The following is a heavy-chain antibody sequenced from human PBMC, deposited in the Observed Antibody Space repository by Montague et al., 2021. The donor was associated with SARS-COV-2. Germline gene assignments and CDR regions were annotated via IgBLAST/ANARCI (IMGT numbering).Heavy chain of an antibody. CDR3: ARIGVGASPRPFDP. CDR1: GASISSNNW. D-gene: IGHD1-26*01. V-gene: IGHV4-4*02. CDR2: THHSGST. J-gene: IGHJ5*02. Sequence: SETLSLTCEVSGASISSNNWWIWVRQSPGKGLEWIGETHHSGSTNYNPSLRSRRTISVDKSKNQFSLKVNSVSAADTAVFYCARIGVGASPRPFDPWGQGTLVTVSS.